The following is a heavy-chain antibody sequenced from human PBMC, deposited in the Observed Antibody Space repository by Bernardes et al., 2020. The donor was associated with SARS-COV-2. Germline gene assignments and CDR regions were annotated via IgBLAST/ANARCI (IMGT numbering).Heavy chain of an antibody. J-gene: IGHJ6*02. V-gene: IGHV3-30-3*01. D-gene: IGHD3-3*01. CDR1: GFTFSSYA. CDR3: ARAWGFWSGGMDV. CDR2: ISYDGSNK. Sequence: GGSLRLSCAASGFTFSSYAMHWVRQAPGKGLEWVAVISYDGSNKYYADSVKGRFTISRDNSKNTLYLQMNSLRAEDTAVYYCARAWGFWSGGMDVWGQGTTVTVSS.